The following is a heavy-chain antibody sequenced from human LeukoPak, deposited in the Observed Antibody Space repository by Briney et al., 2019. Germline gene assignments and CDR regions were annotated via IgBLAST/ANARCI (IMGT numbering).Heavy chain of an antibody. V-gene: IGHV4-39*07. CDR3: ARVAAAGTTFFDY. J-gene: IGHJ4*02. CDR2: IYYSGST. D-gene: IGHD6-13*01. Sequence: PSETLSLTCTVSDGSISSYYWSWIRQPPGKGLEWIGSIYYSGSTYYNPSLKSRVTISVDTSKNQFSLKLSSVTAADTAVYYCARVAAAGTTFFDYWGQGTLVTVSS. CDR1: DGSISSYY.